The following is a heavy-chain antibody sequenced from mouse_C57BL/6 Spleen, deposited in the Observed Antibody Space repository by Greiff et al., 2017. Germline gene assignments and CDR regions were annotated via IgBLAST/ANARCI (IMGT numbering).Heavy chain of an antibody. CDR3: ARGYYGSSYYFDY. J-gene: IGHJ2*01. V-gene: IGHV14-2*01. Sequence: VQLQQSGAELVKPGASVKLSCTASGFNIKDYYMHWVKQRTEQGLEWIGRIDPEDGETKYAPKVQGKATITADTSSNTAYLQLSSLTSEDTAVYYCARGYYGSSYYFDYWGQGTTLTVSS. D-gene: IGHD1-1*01. CDR2: IDPEDGET. CDR1: GFNIKDYY.